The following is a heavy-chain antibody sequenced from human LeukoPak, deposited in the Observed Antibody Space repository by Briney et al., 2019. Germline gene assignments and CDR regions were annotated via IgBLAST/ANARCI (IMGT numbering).Heavy chain of an antibody. J-gene: IGHJ4*02. V-gene: IGHV3-23*01. CDR1: GFTFSSYA. Sequence: GGSLRLSCAASGFTFSSYAMSWVRPAPGKGLEWVSAISGSGGSTYYADSVKGRFTISRDNSKNTLYLQMNSLRAEDTAVYYCAKDAPVNIVVVPAANSWGQGTLVTVSS. CDR3: AKDAPVNIVVVPAANS. CDR2: ISGSGGST. D-gene: IGHD2-2*01.